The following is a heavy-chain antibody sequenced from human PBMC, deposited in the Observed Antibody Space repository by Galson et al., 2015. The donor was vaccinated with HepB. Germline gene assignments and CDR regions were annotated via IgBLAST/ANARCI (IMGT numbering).Heavy chain of an antibody. Sequence: SLRLSCAASGFTFSSYAMSWVRQAPGKGLEWVSAISGSGGSTYYVDSVKGRFTISRDNSKNTLYLQMNSLRAEDTAVYYCAKDGPMVRGVINDAFDIWGQGTMVTVSS. CDR3: AKDGPMVRGVINDAFDI. J-gene: IGHJ3*02. D-gene: IGHD3-10*01. CDR2: ISGSGGST. CDR1: GFTFSSYA. V-gene: IGHV3-23*01.